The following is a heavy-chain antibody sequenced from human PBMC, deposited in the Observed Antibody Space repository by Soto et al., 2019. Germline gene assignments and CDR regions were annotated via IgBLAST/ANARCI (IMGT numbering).Heavy chain of an antibody. V-gene: IGHV3-30*18. CDR3: AKGPPCDYGDYTYFQY. D-gene: IGHD4-17*01. J-gene: IGHJ1*01. CDR2: ISYDGSNK. CDR1: GFIFSSYG. Sequence: QVQLVESGGGVVQPGRSLRLSCAASGFIFSSYGMHWVRQAPGKGLEWVAGISYDGSNKYNADSVEGRSSISRDNSKNTLYLQMNGLKPADTAVYYCAKGPPCDYGDYTYFQYWGAGALVTVSS.